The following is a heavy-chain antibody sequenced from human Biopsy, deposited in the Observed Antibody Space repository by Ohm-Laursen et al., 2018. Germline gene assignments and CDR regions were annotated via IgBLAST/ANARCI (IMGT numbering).Heavy chain of an antibody. CDR1: GGPIDSYY. V-gene: IGHV4-59*07. Sequence: SDTLSLTCTVSGGPIDSYYWSWIRQPPGKALEWIGYIYFTGRTSYNPSLKSRVTMSVNTSKKQFSLRLSSETAADTAVYYCASAGYNPDWNFDLWGRGTRVTVSS. CDR3: ASAGYNPDWNFDL. D-gene: IGHD5-24*01. CDR2: IYFTGRT. J-gene: IGHJ2*01.